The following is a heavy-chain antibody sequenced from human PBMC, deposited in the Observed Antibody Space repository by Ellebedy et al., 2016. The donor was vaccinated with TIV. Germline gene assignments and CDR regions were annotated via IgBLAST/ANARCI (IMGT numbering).Heavy chain of an antibody. CDR2: IYYSGST. D-gene: IGHD5-12*01. J-gene: IGHJ6*02. CDR1: GGSISSYY. V-gene: IGHV4-59*12. Sequence: SETLSLXXTVSGGSISSYYWSWIRQPPGKGLEWIGYIYYSGSTNYNPSLKSRVTISVDTSKNQFSLKLSSVTAADTAVYYCARKGMATIRGMDVWGQGTTVTVSS. CDR3: ARKGMATIRGMDV.